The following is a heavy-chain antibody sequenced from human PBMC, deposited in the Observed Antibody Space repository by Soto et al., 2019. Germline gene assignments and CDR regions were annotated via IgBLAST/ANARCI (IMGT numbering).Heavy chain of an antibody. CDR3: ARGGHYGSGSPFPSRNRPNYYYYGMDV. Sequence: SETLSLTCAVSGGSISSGGYSWSWIRQPPGKGLEWIGYIYHSGSTYYNPPLKSRVTISVDRSKNQFSLKLSSVTAADTAVYYCARGGHYGSGSPFPSRNRPNYYYYGMDVWGQGTTVTVSS. J-gene: IGHJ6*02. CDR1: GGSISSGGYS. D-gene: IGHD3-10*01. CDR2: IYHSGST. V-gene: IGHV4-30-2*01.